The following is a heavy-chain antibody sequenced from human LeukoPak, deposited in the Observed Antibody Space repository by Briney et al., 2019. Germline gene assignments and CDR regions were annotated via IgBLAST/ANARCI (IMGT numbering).Heavy chain of an antibody. CDR3: ARDGAYSLGLIWLDP. CDR1: GYSFGGYY. V-gene: IGHV1-2*06. CDR2: INPNSANT. J-gene: IGHJ5*02. D-gene: IGHD5-18*01. Sequence: ASVKISCKPSGYSFGGYYIHWVRQAPGQGLEWMGRINPNSANTKYAQKFQGRVTMTRDTSTDTLFMELSSLRSDDTAVYYCARDGAYSLGLIWLDPWGQGTLVSVSS.